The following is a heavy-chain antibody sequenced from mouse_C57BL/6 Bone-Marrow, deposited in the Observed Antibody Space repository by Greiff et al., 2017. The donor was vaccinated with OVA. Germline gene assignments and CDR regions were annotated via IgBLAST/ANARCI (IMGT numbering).Heavy chain of an antibody. CDR2: ISSGSSTI. CDR3: ARAGSSYFDY. D-gene: IGHD1-1*01. CDR1: GFTFSDYG. V-gene: IGHV5-17*01. Sequence: EVQLVESGGGLVKPGGSLKLSRAASGFTFSDYGMHWVRQAPEKGLEWVAYISSGSSTIYYADTVKGRFTISRDNAKNTLFLQMTSLRSEDTAMYYCARAGSSYFDYWGQGTTLTVSS. J-gene: IGHJ2*01.